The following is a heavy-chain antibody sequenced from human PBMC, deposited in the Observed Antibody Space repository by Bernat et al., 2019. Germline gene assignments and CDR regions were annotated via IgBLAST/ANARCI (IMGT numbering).Heavy chain of an antibody. V-gene: IGHV4-39*02. J-gene: IGHJ5*02. CDR3: ARRGSSSPRNWFDP. Sequence: QQQLKESGPRLVKPSETLSLTCTVSGGPISSSAYYWDWIRQLPGKGLEWIGGIYYSGRTYYNPSLRSRVSISVDTSRNHFSVKLSSVTAADTAVYYCARRGSSSPRNWFDPWGQGTLVTVSS. D-gene: IGHD6-6*01. CDR1: GGPISSSAYY. CDR2: IYYSGRT.